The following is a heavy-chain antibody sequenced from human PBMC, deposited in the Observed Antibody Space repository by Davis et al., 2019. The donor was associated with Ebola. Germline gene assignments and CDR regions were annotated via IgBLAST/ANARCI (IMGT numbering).Heavy chain of an antibody. Sequence: PGGSLRLSCSASGFTFSSYAMHWVRQAPGKGLEYVSAISSNGGSTYYADSVKGRFTISRDNSKNTLYLQMSSLRAEDTAVYYCVKNPLHYDFWSGYYDYWGQGTLVTVSS. CDR3: VKNPLHYDFWSGYYDY. V-gene: IGHV3-64D*08. CDR2: ISSNGGST. J-gene: IGHJ4*02. D-gene: IGHD3-3*01. CDR1: GFTFSSYA.